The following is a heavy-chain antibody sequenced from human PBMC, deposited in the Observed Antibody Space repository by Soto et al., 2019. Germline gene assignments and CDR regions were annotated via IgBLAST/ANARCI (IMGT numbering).Heavy chain of an antibody. J-gene: IGHJ6*02. CDR1: GFTFSSYW. Sequence: GGSLRLSCAASGFTFSSYWMSWVRQAPGKGLEWVANIKQDGSEKYYVDSVKGRFTISRDNAKNSLYLQMNSLRAEDTAVYYCAREGNYYDSSGTLYGMDVWGQGTTVTVSS. CDR2: IKQDGSEK. CDR3: AREGNYYDSSGTLYGMDV. D-gene: IGHD3-22*01. V-gene: IGHV3-7*05.